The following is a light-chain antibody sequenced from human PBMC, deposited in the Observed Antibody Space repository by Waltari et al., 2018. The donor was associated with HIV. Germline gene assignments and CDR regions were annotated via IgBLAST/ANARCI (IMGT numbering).Light chain of an antibody. CDR2: RDN. J-gene: IGLJ2*01. CDR3: AVLDDTLGGGV. Sequence: QSVLTQPPSASGTPGQKVTISCSGGTANIGAHFVFWFQQFPGTAPKLLIYRDNLRHSGVPARCAGSESGTSASLTISGLRSDDEAHYFCAVLDDTLGGGVFGGGTKLTVL. V-gene: IGLV1-47*01. CDR1: TANIGAHF.